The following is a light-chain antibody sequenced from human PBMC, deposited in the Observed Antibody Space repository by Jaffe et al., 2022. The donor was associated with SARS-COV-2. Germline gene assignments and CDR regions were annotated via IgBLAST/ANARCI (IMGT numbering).Light chain of an antibody. CDR1: QSISTY. V-gene: IGKV1-39*01. CDR2: AAS. J-gene: IGKJ4*01. Sequence: DIQMTQSPSSLSASVGDRVTITCRASQSISTYLNWYQQKPGKAPKLLIYAASSLQSGVPLRFSGSASGTDFTLTISSLQPEDFATYYCQQSYIMPLTFGGGTKVEIK. CDR3: QQSYIMPLT.